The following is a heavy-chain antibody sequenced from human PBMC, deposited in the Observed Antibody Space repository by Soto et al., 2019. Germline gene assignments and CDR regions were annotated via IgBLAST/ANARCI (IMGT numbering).Heavy chain of an antibody. V-gene: IGHV4-61*08. Sequence: PSETLSLTCAVSGGSISSGGYSWSWIRQPPGKGLEWIGYIYYSGSTNYNPSLKSRVTISVDTSKNQFSLKLSSVTAADTAVYYCARVAIRSDGMDVWGQGTTVTVSS. CDR1: GGSISSGGYS. D-gene: IGHD2-2*02. CDR2: IYYSGST. CDR3: ARVAIRSDGMDV. J-gene: IGHJ6*02.